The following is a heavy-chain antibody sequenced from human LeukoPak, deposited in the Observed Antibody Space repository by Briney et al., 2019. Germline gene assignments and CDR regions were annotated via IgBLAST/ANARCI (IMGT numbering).Heavy chain of an antibody. CDR3: AKTPRGYTYVPDY. D-gene: IGHD5-18*01. V-gene: IGHV3-23*01. Sequence: GGSLRLSCAASGFTFSSCAMSWVHQAPGKGLEWVSTISGSGSNTYYADSVKGRFTISRDNSRDALYLQMHSLRADDTAVYFCAKTPRGYTYVPDYWGQGTLVTVSS. CDR2: ISGSGSNT. CDR1: GFTFSSCA. J-gene: IGHJ4*02.